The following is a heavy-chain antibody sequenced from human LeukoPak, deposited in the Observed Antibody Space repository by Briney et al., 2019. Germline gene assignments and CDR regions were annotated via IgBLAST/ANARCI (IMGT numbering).Heavy chain of an antibody. CDR3: ARDHYGYYGSGSYRRFDY. D-gene: IGHD3-10*01. CDR2: ISASSDYT. Sequence: PGGSLRLACAASGFIFSDYYMSWIRQAPGKGLEWVSYISASSDYTKYADSVKGRFTISRDNAKNSLYLQMNSLRAEDTAVYYCARDHYGYYGSGSYRRFDYWGQGTLVTVSS. CDR1: GFIFSDYY. V-gene: IGHV3-11*06. J-gene: IGHJ4*02.